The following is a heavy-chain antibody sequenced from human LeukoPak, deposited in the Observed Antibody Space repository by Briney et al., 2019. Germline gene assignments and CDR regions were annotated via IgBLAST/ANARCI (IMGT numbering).Heavy chain of an antibody. CDR2: IYHSGGT. CDR1: GYSISSGYY. D-gene: IGHD6-13*01. J-gene: IGHJ1*01. CDR3: AREGQQLVRGYFQH. Sequence: PSETLSLTCTVPGYSISSGYYWGWIRQPPGKGLEWIGSIYHSGGTYYNPSLKSRVTISVDTSKNQFSLKLSSVTAADTAVYYCAREGQQLVRGYFQHWGQGTLVTVSS. V-gene: IGHV4-38-2*02.